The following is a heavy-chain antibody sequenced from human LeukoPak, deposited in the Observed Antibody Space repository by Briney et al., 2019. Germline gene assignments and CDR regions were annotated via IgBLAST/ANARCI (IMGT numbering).Heavy chain of an antibody. Sequence: PSETLSLTCVVSGGFMNSINWWSWVRQPPGKGLEWIGEIHQSGSTNYNPSLKSRVTISVDKSKNQFSLKLSSVTAADTAVYYCARLRGGDWVDYWGQGTLVTVSS. CDR2: IHQSGST. V-gene: IGHV4-4*02. CDR3: ARLRGGDWVDY. J-gene: IGHJ4*02. CDR1: GGFMNSINW. D-gene: IGHD2-21*02.